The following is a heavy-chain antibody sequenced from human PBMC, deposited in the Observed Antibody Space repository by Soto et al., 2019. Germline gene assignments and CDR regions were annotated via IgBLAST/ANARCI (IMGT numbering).Heavy chain of an antibody. D-gene: IGHD6-13*01. CDR2: IIPILGIT. CDR1: GGTFSSYT. J-gene: IGHJ1*01. Sequence: QVQLVQSGAEVKKPGSSVKVSCKASGGTFSSYTITWVRQAPGQGLEWMGRIIPILGITNYAQKFQGRVTITADESTSTAYMELSSLRSDDTDVYYCARYRYSSSWSATWLQHWCQGTLVTVYS. V-gene: IGHV1-69*02. CDR3: ARYRYSSSWSATWLQH.